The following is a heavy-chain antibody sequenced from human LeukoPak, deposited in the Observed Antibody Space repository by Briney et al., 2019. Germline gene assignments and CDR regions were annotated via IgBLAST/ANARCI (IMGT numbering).Heavy chain of an antibody. CDR3: VRGRRAARRLLDYYMDV. D-gene: IGHD6-6*01. CDR2: MNPNSGNT. Sequence: ASVKVSCKASGYTFTGYYIHWVRQAPGQGLEWMGWMNPNSGNTGYAQKFQGRVTITRNTSISTAYMELSSLRSEDTAVYYCVRGRRAARRLLDYYMDVWGKGTTVTVSS. J-gene: IGHJ6*03. CDR1: GYTFTGYY. V-gene: IGHV1-8*03.